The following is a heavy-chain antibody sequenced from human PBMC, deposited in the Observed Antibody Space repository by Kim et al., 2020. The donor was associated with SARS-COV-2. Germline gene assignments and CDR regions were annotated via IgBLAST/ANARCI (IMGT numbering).Heavy chain of an antibody. CDR2: IWYDGSNK. V-gene: IGHV3-33*06. CDR3: AKDGARLTMVQGVISVVMLGMDV. D-gene: IGHD3-10*01. J-gene: IGHJ6*02. CDR1: GFTFSSYG. Sequence: GGSLRLSCAASGFTFSSYGMHWVRQAPGKGLEWVAVIWYDGSNKYYADSVKGRFTISRDNSKNTLYLQMNSLRAEDTAVYYCAKDGARLTMVQGVISVVMLGMDVWGQGTTVTVSS.